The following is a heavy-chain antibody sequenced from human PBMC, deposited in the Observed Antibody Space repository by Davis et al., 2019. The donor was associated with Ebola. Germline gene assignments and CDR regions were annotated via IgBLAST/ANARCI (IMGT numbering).Heavy chain of an antibody. Sequence: GESLKISCAASGFTFSSYWMSWVRQAPGKGLEWVANIKQDGSEKYYVDSVKGRFTISRDNAKNSLYLQMNSLRAEDTAVYYCARVRGQWLVLDYWGQGTLVTVSS. CDR3: ARVRGQWLVLDY. V-gene: IGHV3-7*03. CDR2: IKQDGSEK. J-gene: IGHJ4*02. D-gene: IGHD6-19*01. CDR1: GFTFSSYW.